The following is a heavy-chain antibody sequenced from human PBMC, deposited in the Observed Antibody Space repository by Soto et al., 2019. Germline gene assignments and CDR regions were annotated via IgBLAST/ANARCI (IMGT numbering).Heavy chain of an antibody. CDR2: IKPDGSEK. Sequence: EVQLVESGGGLVQPGGSLRLSCAASGFTFSSYWMSWVRQAPGKGLEWVANIKPDGSEKYYVDSVKGRFTISRDNAKNSLYLQMNSLRAEDTAVYYCARVALLWFGELLGDCDLWCRGNRVTVCS. D-gene: IGHD3-10*01. CDR1: GFTFSSYW. CDR3: ARVALLWFGELLGDCDL. V-gene: IGHV3-7*01. J-gene: IGHJ2*01.